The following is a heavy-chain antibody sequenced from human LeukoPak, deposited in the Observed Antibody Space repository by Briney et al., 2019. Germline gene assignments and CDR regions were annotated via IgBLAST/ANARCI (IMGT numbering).Heavy chain of an antibody. J-gene: IGHJ4*02. CDR3: AKDGILVGASLDY. Sequence: PGGSLRLSCAASGFTFPNYAMNWVRQAPGKGLEWVSGITDSGVKYYVDSVRGRLTISRDNSKNTLYLQMNSLRAEDTAVYYCAKDGILVGASLDYWGQGTLVTVSS. CDR2: ITDSGVK. CDR1: GFTFPNYA. D-gene: IGHD1-26*01. V-gene: IGHV3-23*01.